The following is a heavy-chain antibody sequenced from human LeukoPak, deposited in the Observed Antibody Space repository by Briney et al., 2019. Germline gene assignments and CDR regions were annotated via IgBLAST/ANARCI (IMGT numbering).Heavy chain of an antibody. CDR2: ISNNGGYT. CDR3: ARARASGRSGFDY. D-gene: IGHD2-15*01. CDR1: GFTFSSSA. V-gene: IGHV3-23*01. J-gene: IGHJ4*02. Sequence: GGSLRLSCAASGFTFSSSAMSWVRQAPGKGLEWVSAISNNGGYTYYADSVQGRFTISRDNSKSTLCLQMNSLRAEDTAVYYCARARASGRSGFDYWGQGTLVTVSS.